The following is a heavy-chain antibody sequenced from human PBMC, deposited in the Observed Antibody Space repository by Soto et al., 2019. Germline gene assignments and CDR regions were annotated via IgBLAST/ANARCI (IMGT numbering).Heavy chain of an antibody. CDR3: ARAPYDILTGYYNFDY. Sequence: GGSLRLSCAASGFTFSSYWMSWVRQAPGKGLEWVANIKQDGSEKYYVDSVKGRFTISRDNAKNSLYLQMNSLRAEDTAVYYCARAPYDILTGYYNFDYWGQGTLVTVSS. CDR2: IKQDGSEK. J-gene: IGHJ4*02. D-gene: IGHD3-9*01. V-gene: IGHV3-7*01. CDR1: GFTFSSYW.